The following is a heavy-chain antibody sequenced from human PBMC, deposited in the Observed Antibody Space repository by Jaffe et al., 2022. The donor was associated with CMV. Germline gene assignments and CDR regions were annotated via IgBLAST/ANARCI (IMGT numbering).Heavy chain of an antibody. CDR1: RFTFSSSW. J-gene: IGHJ6*02. Sequence: EVQLVESGGGMVQPGGSLRLSCAASRFTFSSSWMSWVRQAPGKGLEWVANIKEDGSEKYYVDSVKGRFTISRDNAQNSLHLQMNSLRVEDTAVYYCARLVATGTSRLYYYYGMDVWGQGTTVTVSS. CDR2: IKEDGSEK. CDR3: ARLVATGTSRLYYYYGMDV. D-gene: IGHD6-13*01. V-gene: IGHV3-7*01.